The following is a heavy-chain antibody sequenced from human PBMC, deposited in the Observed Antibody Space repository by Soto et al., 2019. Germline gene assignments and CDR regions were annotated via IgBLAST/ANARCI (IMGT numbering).Heavy chain of an antibody. Sequence: PGEALKISCKGSGYSFTRYWIGWVRQMPGKGLERMGIIYPGDSDTRYSPSFQGQVTISADKSITTTYLQWSSLKASDTAIYYCARLFDTSGWYGYWGQGPMVSISS. CDR3: ARLFDTSGWYGY. V-gene: IGHV5-51*01. D-gene: IGHD6-19*01. CDR1: GYSFTRYW. J-gene: IGHJ4*02. CDR2: IYPGDSDT.